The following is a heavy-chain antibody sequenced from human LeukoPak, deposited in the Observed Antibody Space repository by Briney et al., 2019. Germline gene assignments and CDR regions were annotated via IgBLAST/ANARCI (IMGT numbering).Heavy chain of an antibody. D-gene: IGHD3-22*01. Sequence: ASVKVSCKASGYTFTSYYMHWVRQAPGQGLEWMGILNPSGGSTSYAQKFQGRVTMTRDMSTSTVYMELSSLRSEDTAVYYCARVHTYYYDTGYDAFDIWGQGTMVTVSS. CDR3: ARVHTYYYDTGYDAFDI. CDR1: GYTFTSYY. V-gene: IGHV1-46*01. J-gene: IGHJ3*02. CDR2: LNPSGGST.